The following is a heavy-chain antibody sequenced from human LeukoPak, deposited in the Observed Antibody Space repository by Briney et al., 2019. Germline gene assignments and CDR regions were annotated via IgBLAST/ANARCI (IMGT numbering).Heavy chain of an antibody. D-gene: IGHD2-8*01. CDR3: AREDNVLMVYGSYFDY. CDR1: GGTFISYA. CDR2: IIPIFGTA. J-gene: IGHJ4*02. Sequence: SVKVSCKASGGTFISYAISGVRQARGQGGEWMGRIIPIFGTANYAQKFQGRVTITPDESTSTAYMELSSLRSEDTAVYYCAREDNVLMVYGSYFDYWGQGTLVTVSS. V-gene: IGHV1-69*13.